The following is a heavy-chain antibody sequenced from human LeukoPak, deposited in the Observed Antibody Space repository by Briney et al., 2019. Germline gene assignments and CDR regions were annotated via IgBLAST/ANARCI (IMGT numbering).Heavy chain of an antibody. Sequence: PSETLSLTCTVSGGSLSNYYWSWIRQPPGKGLEWIGYIYYSGSTNYNPSLKSRVTISVDTSKNQFSLKLSSVTAADTAVYYCAREPHSMKYYYGSGSLAGILDVWGQGTLVTVSS. CDR3: AREPHSMKYYYGSGSLAGILDV. CDR1: GGSLSNYY. J-gene: IGHJ4*02. V-gene: IGHV4-59*01. CDR2: IYYSGST. D-gene: IGHD3-10*01.